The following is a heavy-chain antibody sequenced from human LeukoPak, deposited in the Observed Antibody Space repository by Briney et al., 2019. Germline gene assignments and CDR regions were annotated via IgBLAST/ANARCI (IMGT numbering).Heavy chain of an antibody. CDR2: IIPIFGTA. CDR3: ARDGVPSDYYYYYTDV. D-gene: IGHD3-16*01. J-gene: IGHJ6*03. CDR1: GGTFSSYA. V-gene: IGHV1-69*05. Sequence: SVKVSCKASGGTFSSYAISWVRQAPGQGLEWMGRIIPIFGTANYAQKFQGRVTITTDESTSTAYMELSSLRSEDTAVYYCARDGVPSDYYYYYTDVWGKGTTVTVSS.